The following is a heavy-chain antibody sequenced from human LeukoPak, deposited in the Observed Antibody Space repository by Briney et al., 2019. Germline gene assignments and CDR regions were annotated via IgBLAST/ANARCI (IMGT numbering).Heavy chain of an antibody. CDR3: ARDREGIVGATGAFDI. J-gene: IGHJ3*02. D-gene: IGHD1-26*01. CDR2: INHSGST. V-gene: IGHV4-34*01. CDR1: GGSFSGYY. Sequence: TSETLSLTCAVYGGSFSGYYWSWIRQPPGKGLEWIGEINHSGSTNYNPSLKSRVTISVDTSKNQFSLKLSSVTAADTAVYYCARDREGIVGATGAFDIWGQGTMVTVSS.